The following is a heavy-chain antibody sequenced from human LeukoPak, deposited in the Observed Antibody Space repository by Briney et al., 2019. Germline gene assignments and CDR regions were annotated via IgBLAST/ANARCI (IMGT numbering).Heavy chain of an antibody. CDR3: AKDLSSSSWRPYSFDY. Sequence: GGSLRLSCAASGFTVSSSYMNWVRQAPGKGLEWVASIKQDGSEKFYVDSVKGRFTISRDNSKNMLYLQMNSLRAEDTAVYYCAKDLSSSSWRPYSFDYWGQGTLVTVSS. CDR1: GFTVSSSY. CDR2: IKQDGSEK. V-gene: IGHV3-7*03. D-gene: IGHD6-6*01. J-gene: IGHJ4*02.